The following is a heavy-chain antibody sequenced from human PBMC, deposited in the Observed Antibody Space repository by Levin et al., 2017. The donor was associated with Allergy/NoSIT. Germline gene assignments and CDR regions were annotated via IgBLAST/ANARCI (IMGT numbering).Heavy chain of an antibody. V-gene: IGHV3-30*18. Sequence: PGGSLRLSCAGSGFTFTDYGMHWVRQAPGKGLEWVAVISYDGSNKYYADSVKGRFTISRDDSKKTVYLQMNTLRAEDTAVYYCAKDRWLSEWDLRPFDYWGQGTLVTVFS. CDR3: AKDRWLSEWDLRPFDY. D-gene: IGHD3-22*01. CDR1: GFTFTDYG. CDR2: ISYDGSNK. J-gene: IGHJ4*02.